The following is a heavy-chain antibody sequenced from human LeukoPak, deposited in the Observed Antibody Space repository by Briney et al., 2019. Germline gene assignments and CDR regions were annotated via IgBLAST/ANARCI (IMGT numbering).Heavy chain of an antibody. V-gene: IGHV3-53*01. Sequence: GGSLRLSCAASGFTVSSNYMSWVRQAPGKGLEWVSVIYSGGSTYYADSVKGRFTISRDNSKNTLYPQMNSLRAEDTAVYYCARGDGDSSGYYPFDYWGQGTLVTVSS. CDR1: GFTVSSNY. D-gene: IGHD3-22*01. J-gene: IGHJ4*02. CDR3: ARGDGDSSGYYPFDY. CDR2: IYSGGST.